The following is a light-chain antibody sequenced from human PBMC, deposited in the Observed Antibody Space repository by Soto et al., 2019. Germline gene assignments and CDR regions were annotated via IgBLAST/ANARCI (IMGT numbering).Light chain of an antibody. CDR3: SSYTSSSTRV. V-gene: IGLV2-14*01. CDR1: SSDVGDYNY. CDR2: DVS. Sequence: QSALTQPASVSGSPGQSITISCTGTSSDVGDYNYVSWYQQHPGKAPKLMIFDVSNRPSGVSNRFPGSKSGNTASLTISRLQAEDEADYYCSSYTSSSTRVFGTGTKLTVL. J-gene: IGLJ1*01.